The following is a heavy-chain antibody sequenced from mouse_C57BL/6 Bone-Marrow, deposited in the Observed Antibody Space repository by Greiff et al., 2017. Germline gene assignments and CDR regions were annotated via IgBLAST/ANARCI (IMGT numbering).Heavy chain of an antibody. J-gene: IGHJ3*01. CDR1: GYTFTSYW. Sequence: QVQLQQSGAELVMPGASVKLSCKASGYTFTSYWMHWVKQRPGQGLEWIGEIDPSDSYTNYNQKFKGKSTLTVDKSSSTAYMQLSSLTSEDSAVYYCASGPDYALFAYWGQGTLVTVSA. D-gene: IGHD2-4*01. CDR3: ASGPDYALFAY. CDR2: IDPSDSYT. V-gene: IGHV1-69*01.